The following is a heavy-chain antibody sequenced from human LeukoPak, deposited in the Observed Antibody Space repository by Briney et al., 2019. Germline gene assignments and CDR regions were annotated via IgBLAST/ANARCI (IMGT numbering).Heavy chain of an antibody. CDR1: GGSISSYY. D-gene: IGHD6-19*01. CDR3: ARAIAVAGGGAFDI. V-gene: IGHV4-4*07. CDR2: ICTSGST. J-gene: IGHJ3*02. Sequence: SETLSLTCTVSGGSISSYYWSWIRQPAGKGLEWIGRICTSGSTNYNPSLKSRVTMSVDTSKNQFSLKLSSVTAADTAVYYCARAIAVAGGGAFDIWGQGTMVTVSS.